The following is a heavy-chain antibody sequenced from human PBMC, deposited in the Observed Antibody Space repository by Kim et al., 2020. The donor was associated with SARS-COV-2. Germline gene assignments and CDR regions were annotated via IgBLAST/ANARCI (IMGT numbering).Heavy chain of an antibody. Sequence: GGSLRLSCAASGFTFSSYAMSWVRQAPGKGLEWVSAISGSGGSTYYADSVKGRFTISRDNSKNTLYLQMNSLRAEDTAVYYCAKVTIGYTYYYDSSGYLGEDYWGQGTLVTVSS. J-gene: IGHJ4*02. D-gene: IGHD3-22*01. V-gene: IGHV3-23*01. CDR1: GFTFSSYA. CDR3: AKVTIGYTYYYDSSGYLGEDY. CDR2: ISGSGGST.